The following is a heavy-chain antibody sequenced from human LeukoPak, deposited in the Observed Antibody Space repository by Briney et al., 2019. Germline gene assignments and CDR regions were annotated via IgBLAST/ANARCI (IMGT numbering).Heavy chain of an antibody. Sequence: PGGSLRLSCAASGFTFSSYWMSWVRQAPGKGLEWVANIKQDGSEKYYVDSVKGRFTISRDNAKNSLYLQMNSLRAEDTAVYYCARDLMVRGPILGDAFDIWGQGTMVTVSS. CDR2: IKQDGSEK. CDR3: ARDLMVRGPILGDAFDI. J-gene: IGHJ3*02. CDR1: GFTFSSYW. D-gene: IGHD3-10*01. V-gene: IGHV3-7*01.